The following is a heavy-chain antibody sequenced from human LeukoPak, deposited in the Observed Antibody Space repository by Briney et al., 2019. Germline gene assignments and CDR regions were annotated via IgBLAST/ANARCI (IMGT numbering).Heavy chain of an antibody. D-gene: IGHD5-18*01. Sequence: GGSLRLSCAASGFMFSDYDMHWVRQAPGKGLEYVSHISANGGSTYCAISVKGRFTISRDNSKNTLYLQMGSLRAEDMAVYYCARGRGYIYGYDYWGQGTLVTVSS. CDR2: ISANGGST. CDR1: GFMFSDYD. CDR3: ARGRGYIYGYDY. J-gene: IGHJ4*02. V-gene: IGHV3-64*01.